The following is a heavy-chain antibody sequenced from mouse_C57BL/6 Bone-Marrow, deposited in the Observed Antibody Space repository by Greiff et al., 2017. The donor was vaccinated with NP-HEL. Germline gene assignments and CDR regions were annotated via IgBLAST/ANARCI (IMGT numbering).Heavy chain of an antibody. Sequence: EVKLVESGPGLVKPSQSLSLTCSVTGYSITSGYYWNWIRQFPGNKLEWMGYISYDGSNNYNPSLKNRISITRDTSKNQFFLKLNSVTTEDTATYYCADSFSGSFDVWGTGTTVTVSS. D-gene: IGHD3-1*01. CDR3: ADSFSGSFDV. CDR1: GYSITSGYY. CDR2: ISYDGSN. V-gene: IGHV3-6*01. J-gene: IGHJ1*03.